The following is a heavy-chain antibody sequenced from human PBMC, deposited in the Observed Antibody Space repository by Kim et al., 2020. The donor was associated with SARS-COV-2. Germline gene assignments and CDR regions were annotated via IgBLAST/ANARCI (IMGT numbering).Heavy chain of an antibody. CDR2: NK. D-gene: IGHD4-17*01. Sequence: NKYYADSVRGRFTFSRDNSKNTLYLQMNSLRAEDTAVYYCAKAATVAIDYWGQGTLVTVSS. CDR3: AKAATVAIDY. V-gene: IGHV3-30*02. J-gene: IGHJ4*02.